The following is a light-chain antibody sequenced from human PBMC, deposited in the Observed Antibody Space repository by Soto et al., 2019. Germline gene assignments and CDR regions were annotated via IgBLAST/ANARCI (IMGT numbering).Light chain of an antibody. CDR3: QQAYIKPYT. V-gene: IGKV1-39*01. Sequence: DIQVTQSPVSLSASVGDRVTITCRTSQGISTYLNWYQQKAGDAPRLLISGASDLENGVPSRFSGSGSGAHFTLTINSLRPEDFVTYYCQQAYIKPYTFGQGTKLEI. J-gene: IGKJ2*01. CDR1: QGISTY. CDR2: GAS.